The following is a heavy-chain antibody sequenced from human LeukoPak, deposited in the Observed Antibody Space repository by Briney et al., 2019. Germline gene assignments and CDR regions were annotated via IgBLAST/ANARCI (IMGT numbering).Heavy chain of an antibody. CDR3: ATFTAPRNAFDL. CDR1: GHSFNAYY. V-gene: IGHV1-2*06. D-gene: IGHD3-16*01. CDR2: IDPNSGDT. Sequence: ASVKVSCKASGHSFNAYYIRWVRQAPGQGLQWMGRIDPNSGDTKYTQKFQGRVSMTRDTSISTAYMELSRLTSDDTAVYYCATFTAPRNAFDLWGQGTMVTVSS. J-gene: IGHJ3*01.